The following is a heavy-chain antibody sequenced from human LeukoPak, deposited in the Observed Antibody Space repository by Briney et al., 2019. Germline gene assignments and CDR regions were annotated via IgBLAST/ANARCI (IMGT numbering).Heavy chain of an antibody. Sequence: GASVKVSCKASGYTFTGYYIHWVRQAPGQGLEWMGWINPNSGGTNNARKFQGRVAMTRDTSISTAYMELSRLRSDDTAVYYCARTYCGGDCYLNDAFDIWGQGTMVTVSS. V-gene: IGHV1-2*02. J-gene: IGHJ3*02. CDR3: ARTYCGGDCYLNDAFDI. D-gene: IGHD2-21*01. CDR1: GYTFTGYY. CDR2: INPNSGGT.